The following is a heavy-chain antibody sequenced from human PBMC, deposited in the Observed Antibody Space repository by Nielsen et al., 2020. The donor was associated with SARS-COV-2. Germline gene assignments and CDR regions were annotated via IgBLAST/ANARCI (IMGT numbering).Heavy chain of an antibody. CDR3: ARVDGHCSGGSCYSGVY. J-gene: IGHJ4*02. D-gene: IGHD2-15*01. Sequence: SVKVSCKASGDSFSSYVISWVRQAPGQGLEWMGRIFPVFGIATYAQKFKGRITITADKLTSTAYMELSSLRSEDTAVYYCARVDGHCSGGSCYSGVYWGQGTLVTVSS. CDR2: IFPVFGIA. CDR1: GDSFSSYV. V-gene: IGHV1-69*04.